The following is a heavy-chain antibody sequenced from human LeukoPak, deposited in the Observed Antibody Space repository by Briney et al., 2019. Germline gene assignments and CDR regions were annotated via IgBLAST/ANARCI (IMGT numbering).Heavy chain of an antibody. CDR1: GGTFISYD. CDR2: MNPNSGNT. Sequence: ASVKVSCKASGGTFISYDINWVRQATGQGLEWMGWMNPNSGNTGYAQKFQGRVTITRNTSISTAYMELSSLRSEDTAVYYCARGRYDFWSGYYSPIHYFDYWGQGTLVTVSS. J-gene: IGHJ4*02. D-gene: IGHD3-3*01. CDR3: ARGRYDFWSGYYSPIHYFDY. V-gene: IGHV1-8*03.